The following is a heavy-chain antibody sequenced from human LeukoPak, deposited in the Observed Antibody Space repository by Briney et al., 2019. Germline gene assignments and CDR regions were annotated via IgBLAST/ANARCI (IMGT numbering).Heavy chain of an antibody. J-gene: IGHJ6*04. V-gene: IGHV5-51*01. D-gene: IGHD3-10*01. CDR2: IYPGDSDT. CDR3: ARRGSGSYYKDYYYGTDV. CDR1: GYSFTSYW. Sequence: GESLKISCKGSGYSFTSYWIGWVRQMPGKGLEWMGIIYPGDSDTRYSPSFQGQVTISADKSISTAYLQWSSLKASDTAMYYCARRGSGSYYKDYYYGTDVWGKGTTVTVSS.